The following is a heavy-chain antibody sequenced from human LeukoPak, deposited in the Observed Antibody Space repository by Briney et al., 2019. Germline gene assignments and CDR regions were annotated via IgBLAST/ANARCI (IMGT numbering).Heavy chain of an antibody. D-gene: IGHD4-23*01. Sequence: TGGSLRLSCVGSGFTFRSHAMSWVRQAPEKGLEFVSGIYENGGTTYYADSVKGRFTISRDNTKNSLYLQMNSLRAEDTAVYYCARRGDGYGGMTARYFQHWGQGTLVTVSS. J-gene: IGHJ1*01. CDR2: IYENGGTT. CDR3: ARRGDGYGGMTARYFQH. V-gene: IGHV3-23*01. CDR1: GFTFRSHA.